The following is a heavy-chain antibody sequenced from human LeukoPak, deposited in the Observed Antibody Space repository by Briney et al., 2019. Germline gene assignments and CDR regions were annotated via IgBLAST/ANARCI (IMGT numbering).Heavy chain of an antibody. CDR2: IYSGGST. J-gene: IGHJ3*02. CDR1: GFTVSSNY. Sequence: GGSLRLSCAASGFTVSSNYMSWVRQAPGKGLEWVSVIYSGGSTYYADSVKGRFTISRDNSKNTLYLQMNSLRAEDTAVYYCAREGKRYFDWSDAFDIWGQGTMVTVSS. V-gene: IGHV3-66*01. D-gene: IGHD3-9*01. CDR3: AREGKRYFDWSDAFDI.